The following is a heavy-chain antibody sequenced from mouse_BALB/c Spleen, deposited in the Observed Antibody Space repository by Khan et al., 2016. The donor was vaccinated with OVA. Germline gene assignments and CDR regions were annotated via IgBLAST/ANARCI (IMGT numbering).Heavy chain of an antibody. V-gene: IGHV2-6-5*01. Sequence: QVQLKESGPGLVAPSQSLSITCTVSGFSLTDYGVSWIRQPPGKGLEWLGVIWGGGSTYYNSILKSKLSISKDNSKSQVFLKMNSLQSDDTAMYXCAKEDYGSSSFDYWGQGTTLTVSS. J-gene: IGHJ2*01. CDR2: IWGGGST. D-gene: IGHD1-1*01. CDR1: GFSLTDYG. CDR3: AKEDYGSSSFDY.